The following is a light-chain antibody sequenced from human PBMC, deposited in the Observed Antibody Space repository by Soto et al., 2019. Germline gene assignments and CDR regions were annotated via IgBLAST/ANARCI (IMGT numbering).Light chain of an antibody. V-gene: IGLV2-14*01. CDR2: AVT. Sequence: QSALTQPASVSGSPGQSITISCTGTSSDVGYYNYVSWYQQHPGKAPKLMIYAVTSRPSGVANRFSGSKSGNTASLTTSGRQAEDEADDYYSSYTSGSTLGVFGTGTKLTVL. CDR1: SSDVGYYNY. J-gene: IGLJ1*01. CDR3: SSYTSGSTLGV.